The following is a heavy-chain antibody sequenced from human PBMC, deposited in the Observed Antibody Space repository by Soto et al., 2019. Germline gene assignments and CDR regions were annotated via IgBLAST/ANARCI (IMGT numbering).Heavy chain of an antibody. V-gene: IGHV2-5*02. CDR2: IYWDDDK. CDR1: GVSLSTSGVG. D-gene: IGHD5-18*01. CDR3: ARIQLHDAFDI. J-gene: IGHJ3*02. Sequence: ITLKESGPTLVKPTQTLTLTCTFSGVSLSTSGVGVGWIRQPPGKALEWLALIYWDDDKRYSPSLKSRLTITTDTSKNQVVLTMTNMDPVDTATYYCARIQLHDAFDIWGQGTMVTVSS.